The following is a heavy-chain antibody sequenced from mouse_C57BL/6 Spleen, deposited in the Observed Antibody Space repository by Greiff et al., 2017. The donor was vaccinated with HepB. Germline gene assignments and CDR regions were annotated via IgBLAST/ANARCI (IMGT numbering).Heavy chain of an antibody. V-gene: IGHV5-17*01. CDR3: ARSRDYDGFAY. CDR1: GFTFSDYG. CDR2: IRSGSSTI. D-gene: IGHD2-4*01. Sequence: EVQLVESGGGLVKPGGSLKLSCAASGFTFSDYGMHWVRQAPEKGLEWVAYIRSGSSTIYYADTVKGRFTISRDNAKNTLFLQMTSLRSEDTAMYYCARSRDYDGFAYWGQGTLVTVSA. J-gene: IGHJ3*01.